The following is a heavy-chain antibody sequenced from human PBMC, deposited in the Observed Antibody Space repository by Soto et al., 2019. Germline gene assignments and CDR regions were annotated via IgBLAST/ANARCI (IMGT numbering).Heavy chain of an antibody. Sequence: LRVSCAASGFTFSRYEMDWVRQAPGKGLEWVAHITSGGTTMYADSVKGRFTISRDNADHSLHLQMNSLRAEDTALYYCTKEMSAMYSGYDACEIWGRGTMVTVSS. V-gene: IGHV3-48*03. J-gene: IGHJ3*02. CDR1: GFTFSRYE. D-gene: IGHD5-12*01. CDR2: ITSGGTT. CDR3: TKEMSAMYSGYDACEI.